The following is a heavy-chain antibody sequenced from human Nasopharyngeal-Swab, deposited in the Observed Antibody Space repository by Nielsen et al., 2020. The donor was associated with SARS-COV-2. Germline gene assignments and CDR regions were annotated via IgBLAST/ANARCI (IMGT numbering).Heavy chain of an antibody. J-gene: IGHJ6*02. D-gene: IGHD4-17*01. V-gene: IGHV2-5*02. Sequence: SGPTLVKPTQTLTLTCTFSGFSLSTSGVGVGWIRQPPGKALEWLALIYWDDDKRYSPSLKSRLTITKDTSKSQVVLTMTNMDPVDTATYFCARIQRDDYGAYRWDGWEIFQGGNYHYYGMDVWGQGTTVTVSS. CDR1: GFSLSTSGVG. CDR3: ARIQRDDYGAYRWDGWEIFQGGNYHYYGMDV. CDR2: IYWDDDK.